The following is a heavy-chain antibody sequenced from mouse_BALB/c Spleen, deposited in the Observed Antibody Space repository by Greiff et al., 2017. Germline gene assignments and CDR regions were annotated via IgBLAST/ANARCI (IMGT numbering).Heavy chain of an antibody. Sequence: EVHLVESGGGLVQPGGSRKLSCAASGFTFSSFGMHWVRQAPEKGLEWVAYISSGSSTIYYADTVKGRFTISRDNPKNTLFLQMTSLRSEDTAMYDCARDGSSSYFDYWGQGTTLTVSS. V-gene: IGHV5-17*02. D-gene: IGHD1-1*01. CDR2: ISSGSSTI. CDR1: GFTFSSFG. J-gene: IGHJ2*01. CDR3: ARDGSSSYFDY.